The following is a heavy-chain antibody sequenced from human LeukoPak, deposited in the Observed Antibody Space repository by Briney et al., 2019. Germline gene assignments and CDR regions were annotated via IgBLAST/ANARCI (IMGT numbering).Heavy chain of an antibody. CDR1: GFTFSSYV. Sequence: GGSLRLSCVVSGFTFSSYVMSWVRQAPGKGLEWVSTISGSGGITNYTDSVKGRFTISRDNSKNMLYLQMNSLRAEDTAVYYCAKVGRITMVRGVIMGAFDIWGQGTMVTVSP. D-gene: IGHD3-10*01. CDR3: AKVGRITMVRGVIMGAFDI. V-gene: IGHV3-23*01. J-gene: IGHJ3*02. CDR2: ISGSGGIT.